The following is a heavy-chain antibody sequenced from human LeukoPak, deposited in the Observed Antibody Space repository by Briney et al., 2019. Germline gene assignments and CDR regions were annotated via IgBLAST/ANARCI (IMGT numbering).Heavy chain of an antibody. CDR1: GFTFSSYG. V-gene: IGHV3-33*01. CDR2: IWYDGSNK. D-gene: IGHD3-10*01. J-gene: IGHJ6*02. CDR3: ARGRYYYGSGSYSHGMDV. Sequence: PGRSLRLSCAASGFTFSSYGMHWVRQAPGKGLEWVAVIWYDGSNKYYADSVKGRFTISRDNSKNTLYLQMNSLRAEDTAVYYCARGRYYYGSGSYSHGMDVWGQGTTVTVSS.